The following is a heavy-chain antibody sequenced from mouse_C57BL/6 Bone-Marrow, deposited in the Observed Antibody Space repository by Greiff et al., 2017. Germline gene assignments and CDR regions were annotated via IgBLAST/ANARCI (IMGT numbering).Heavy chain of an antibody. CDR3: TRDGNWYFDV. Sequence: VKLVESGAELVRPGASVTLSCKASGYTFTDYEMHWVKQTPVHGLEWIGAIDPETGGTAYNQKFKGKAILTADKSSSTAYMELRSLTSEDSAVXYCTRDGNWYFDVWGTGTTVTVSS. CDR2: IDPETGGT. J-gene: IGHJ1*03. CDR1: GYTFTDYE. D-gene: IGHD2-1*01. V-gene: IGHV1-15*01.